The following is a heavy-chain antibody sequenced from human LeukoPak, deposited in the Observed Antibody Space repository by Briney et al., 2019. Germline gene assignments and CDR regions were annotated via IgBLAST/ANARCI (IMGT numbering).Heavy chain of an antibody. V-gene: IGHV3-53*01. J-gene: IGHJ4*02. CDR1: GFTFSSYA. Sequence: GGSLRLSCAASGFTFSSYAMSWVRQAPGKGLEWVSFIYSDNTHYSDSVKGRFTISRDNSKNTLYLQMNSLRAEDTAVYYCARRACAYSHPYDYWGQGTLVTVSS. CDR3: ARRACAYSHPYDY. D-gene: IGHD4/OR15-4a*01. CDR2: IYSDNT.